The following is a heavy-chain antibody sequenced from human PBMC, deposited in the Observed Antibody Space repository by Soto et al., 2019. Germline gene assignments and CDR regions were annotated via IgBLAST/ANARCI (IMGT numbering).Heavy chain of an antibody. CDR2: INHSGST. D-gene: IGHD5-12*01. CDR1: GGSFSCYY. CDR3: ARGSAKRDGYNYPYYFDY. J-gene: IGHJ4*02. V-gene: IGHV4-34*01. Sequence: SETLSLTCAVYGGSFSCYYWIWIRQPPGKGLEWIGEINHSGSTNYNPSLKSRVTVSVDTSKNQFSLKLSSVTAADTAVYYCARGSAKRDGYNYPYYFDYWGQGTLVTVSS.